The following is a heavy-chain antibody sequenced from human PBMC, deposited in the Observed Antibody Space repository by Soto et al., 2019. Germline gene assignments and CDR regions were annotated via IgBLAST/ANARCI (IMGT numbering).Heavy chain of an antibody. D-gene: IGHD3-22*01. CDR1: GGSISSGVYY. J-gene: IGHJ4*02. CDR2: IYYSGSN. V-gene: IGHV4-30-4*01. Sequence: KPSETLSLTCTVSGGSISSGVYYWSWIRQPPGKGLAWIGYIYYSGSNYYNPSLKSRVTISVDTSKNQFSLKLSTVTAADTAVYYCARIYYYSESSGSTARWFDYWGQGTLVTVSS. CDR3: ARIYYYSESSGSTARWFDY.